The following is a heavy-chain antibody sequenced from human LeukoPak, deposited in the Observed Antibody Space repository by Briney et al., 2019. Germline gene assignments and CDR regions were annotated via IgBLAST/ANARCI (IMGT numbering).Heavy chain of an antibody. Sequence: PSETLSLTCTVSGGSINNYYWSCIRHPPGKGLEFIVYIYYRGSTNYNPSLKSRVTFSVDTSKNQFSLKLNSVTAADTAVYSCARGGDYGDLRYFDYWGQGTLVTVSS. J-gene: IGHJ4*02. CDR1: GGSINNYY. D-gene: IGHD4-17*01. CDR2: IYYRGST. CDR3: ARGGDYGDLRYFDY. V-gene: IGHV4-59*01.